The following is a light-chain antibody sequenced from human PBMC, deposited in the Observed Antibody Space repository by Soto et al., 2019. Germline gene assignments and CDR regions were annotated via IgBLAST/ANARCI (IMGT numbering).Light chain of an antibody. V-gene: IGKV3-20*01. CDR1: QSVTSSY. CDR3: QQYGNSPAT. J-gene: IGKJ3*01. CDR2: GAS. Sequence: EIVLTQSPGTLSLSPGERATLSCRASQSVTSSYLAWYQQKPGQAPRLLIYGASSRATDIPDRFNGSGSGTDFTLTITRLEPEDFAVYYCQQYGNSPATFGPGTKVDIK.